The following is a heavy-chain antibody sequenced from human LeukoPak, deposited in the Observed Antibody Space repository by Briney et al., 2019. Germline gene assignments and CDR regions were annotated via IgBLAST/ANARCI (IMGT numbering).Heavy chain of an antibody. CDR2: ISSSSSYI. J-gene: IGHJ5*02. CDR1: GFTFSSYS. CDR3: ARVWVVRGVIDWFDP. Sequence: PGGSLRLSCAASGFTFSSYSMNWVRQAPGKGLEWVSSISSSSSYIYYADSVKGRFTISRDNAKNSLYLQMNSLRAEDTAVYYCARVWVVRGVIDWFDPWGQGTLVTVSS. V-gene: IGHV3-21*01. D-gene: IGHD3-10*01.